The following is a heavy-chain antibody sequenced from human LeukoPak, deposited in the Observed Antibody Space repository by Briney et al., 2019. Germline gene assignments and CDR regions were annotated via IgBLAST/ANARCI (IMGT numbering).Heavy chain of an antibody. J-gene: IGHJ4*02. CDR1: GFTFSDYY. CDR3: ARDVSVVVTAIPLDY. V-gene: IGHV3-11*06. Sequence: PGGSLRLSCAASGFTFSDYYMTWVRQAAGKGLEWVSYISGSSGDINYSDSVKGRFTISRDNAKNSLYLQMNSLRAEDTAVYYCARDVSVVVTAIPLDYWGQGTLVTVSS. D-gene: IGHD2-21*02. CDR2: ISGSSGDI.